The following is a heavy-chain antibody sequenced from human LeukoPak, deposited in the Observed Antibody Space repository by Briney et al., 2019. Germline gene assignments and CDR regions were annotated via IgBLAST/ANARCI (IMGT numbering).Heavy chain of an antibody. V-gene: IGHV3-23*01. CDR2: ISGSGGST. CDR3: TTFPVGGSYDWYFDL. CDR1: GFTFSSYA. Sequence: GGSLRLSCAASGFTFSSYAMSWVRQAPGKGLEWVSAISGSGGSTYYADSVKGRFTISRDNSKNTLYLQMNSLKTEDTAVYYCTTFPVGGSYDWYFDLWGRGTLVTVSS. J-gene: IGHJ2*01. D-gene: IGHD1-26*01.